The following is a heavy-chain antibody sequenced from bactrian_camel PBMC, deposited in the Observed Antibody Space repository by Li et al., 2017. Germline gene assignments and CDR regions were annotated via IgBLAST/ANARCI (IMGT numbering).Heavy chain of an antibody. D-gene: IGHD2*01. CDR3: TTDPEGGGIWFPMAFGY. J-gene: IGHJ6*01. Sequence: HVQLVESGGTLVQPGESLRLSCAASGFTFSSYWMYWVRQAPRKGLEWVSTINGAGGTTYFADSLKGRFTISRDNAKNTVYLQMSSLRSEDTALYYCTTDPEGGGIWFPMAFGYWGQGTQVTVS. CDR1: GFTFSSYW. V-gene: IGHV3S1*01. CDR2: INGAGGTT.